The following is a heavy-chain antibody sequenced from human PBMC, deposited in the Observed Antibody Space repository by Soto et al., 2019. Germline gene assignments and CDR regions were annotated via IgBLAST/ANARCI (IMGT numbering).Heavy chain of an antibody. CDR2: IIPIPGTA. J-gene: IGHJ6*02. D-gene: IGHD2-2*01. CDR3: ARSQGSSTSLELYYYYYYGMYV. V-gene: IGHV1-69*01. Sequence: QVQLVQSGAEVKKPGSSVKVSCKASGGTFGSYAISWVRQAPGQGLEWMGGIIPIPGTANYAQKFQGRVTIAADESTSTCYMELSSLRSEDTAVYYCARSQGSSTSLELYYYYYYGMYVWGQGTTVTVSS. CDR1: GGTFGSYA.